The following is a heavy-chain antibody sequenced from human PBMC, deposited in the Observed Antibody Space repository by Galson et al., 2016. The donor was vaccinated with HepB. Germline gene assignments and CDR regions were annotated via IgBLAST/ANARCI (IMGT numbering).Heavy chain of an antibody. J-gene: IGHJ4*02. CDR3: ARVIHNGGFFPCDY. D-gene: IGHD2-8*01. CDR1: GGSISSGDYY. CDR2: IYYSGST. V-gene: IGHV4-30-4*01. Sequence: LSLTCTVSGGSISSGDYYWSWIRQSPGKGLEWIGYIYYSGSTDYNPSLKSRVTISVDTSKNQFSLKLRSVTAADTAVYYCARVIHNGGFFPCDYWGQGTLVTVSS.